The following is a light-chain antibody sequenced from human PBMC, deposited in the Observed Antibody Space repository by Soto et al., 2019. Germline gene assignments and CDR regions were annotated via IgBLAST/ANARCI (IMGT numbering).Light chain of an antibody. CDR2: GVT. CDR1: SSDIGTYNF. J-gene: IGLJ1*01. V-gene: IGLV2-14*01. CDR3: NSYAGTSYV. Sequence: TQPATVSGYPGQSITISCTGTSSDIGTYNFVSWYQQHPGKAPKLIIYGVTNRPSGVSNRFSGSKSGNTASLTISGLQAEDEADYYCNSYAGTSYVFGTGTKVT.